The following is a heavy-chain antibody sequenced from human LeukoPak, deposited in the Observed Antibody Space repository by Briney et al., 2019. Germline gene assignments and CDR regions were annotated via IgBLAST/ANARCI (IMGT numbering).Heavy chain of an antibody. J-gene: IGHJ4*02. Sequence: SETLSLTCTVSGGSIATSSYYWGWIRQPPGKGPVWIGRLYYTGSTSYNPSLKSRVTMSVDTSKNQVYLRMNSVTASDTAVYYCARHLKYSGSGLVWGQGALVTVSS. CDR2: LYYTGST. CDR1: GGSIATSSYY. CDR3: ARHLKYSGSGLV. D-gene: IGHD3-10*01. V-gene: IGHV4-39*01.